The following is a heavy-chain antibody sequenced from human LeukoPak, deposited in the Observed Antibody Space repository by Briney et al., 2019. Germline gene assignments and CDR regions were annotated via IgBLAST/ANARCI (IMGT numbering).Heavy chain of an antibody. J-gene: IGHJ5*02. CDR3: ARAHFRRLQPRLYNWFDP. CDR1: GYTFTSYG. Sequence: ASVKVSCKASGYTFTSYGISWVRQAPGQGLEWMGWISAYNGNTNYAQKLQGRVTMTTDTSTSTAYMELRSLRSDDTAVYYCARAHFRRLQPRLYNWFDPWGQGTLVTVSS. CDR2: ISAYNGNT. V-gene: IGHV1-18*01. D-gene: IGHD4-11*01.